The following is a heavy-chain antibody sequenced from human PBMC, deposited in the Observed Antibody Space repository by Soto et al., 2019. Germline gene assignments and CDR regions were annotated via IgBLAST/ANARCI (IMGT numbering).Heavy chain of an antibody. D-gene: IGHD5-12*01. V-gene: IGHV4-59*01. CDR1: GGSISSYY. CDR3: ARAIISISEDYYYYGMDV. CDR2: IYYSGST. Sequence: SEPLSLTCTVSGGSISSYYWSWIRQPPGKGLEWIGYIYYSGSTNYNPPLKSRVTISVDTSKNQFSLKLSSVTAADTAVYYCARAIISISEDYYYYGMDVWGQGTTVTVSS. J-gene: IGHJ6*02.